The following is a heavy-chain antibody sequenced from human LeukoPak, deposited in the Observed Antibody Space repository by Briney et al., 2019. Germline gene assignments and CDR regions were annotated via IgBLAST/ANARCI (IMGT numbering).Heavy chain of an antibody. CDR2: IIPIFGTT. V-gene: IGHV1-69*05. CDR3: AKEDEVTSLDP. CDR1: GGSFTSYA. Sequence: GSSVKASCKASGGSFTSYAISWVRQAPGQGLEWMGGIIPIFGTTRYAQKFQGRVTITTDVSTRTAYMELSSLRSEDTAIYYCAKEDEVTSLDPWGQGTLVAVSS. J-gene: IGHJ5*02. D-gene: IGHD2-21*02.